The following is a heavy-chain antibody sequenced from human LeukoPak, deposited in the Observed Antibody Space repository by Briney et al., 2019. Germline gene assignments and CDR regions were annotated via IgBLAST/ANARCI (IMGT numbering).Heavy chain of an antibody. CDR2: INPNSGGT. D-gene: IGHD2-2*02. V-gene: IGHV1-2*02. CDR3: ARMYQLLYKFDY. Sequence: ASVKVSCKASGHTFTGYYMHWVRQAPGQGLEWMGWINPNSGGTNYAQKFQGRVTMTRDTSISTAYMELSRLRSDDTAVYYCARMYQLLYKFDYWGQGTLVTVSS. CDR1: GHTFTGYY. J-gene: IGHJ4*02.